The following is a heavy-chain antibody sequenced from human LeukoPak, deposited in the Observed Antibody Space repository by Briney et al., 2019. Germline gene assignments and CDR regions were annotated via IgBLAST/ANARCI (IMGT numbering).Heavy chain of an antibody. V-gene: IGHV4-61*02. CDR3: ARVSSGYSSSWAPPNWYFDL. J-gene: IGHJ2*01. CDR1: GGSISSGSYY. Sequence: SETLSLTCTVSGGSISSGSYYWNWIRQPAGKDLEWIGRVYTSGNTNYNPSLKSRVTISVDTSKNQFSLKLSSVTAADTAVYYCARVSSGYSSSWAPPNWYFDLWGRGTLVTVSS. D-gene: IGHD6-13*01. CDR2: VYTSGNT.